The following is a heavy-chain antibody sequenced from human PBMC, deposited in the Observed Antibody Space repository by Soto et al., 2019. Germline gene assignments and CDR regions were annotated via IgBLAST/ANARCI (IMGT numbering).Heavy chain of an antibody. J-gene: IGHJ4*02. CDR2: IWYDGTSK. D-gene: IGHD2-21*01. Sequence: QVQLVESGGGVVKPGRSLRLSCAASGFTFRNHAMHWVRQAPAKGLEWVGLIWYDGTSKYYADSVKGRFTISRDNSKNTLYLEMNSLRVEDTAIYYCARDQGVVSIKDHWGQGTLVTVSS. V-gene: IGHV3-33*08. CDR1: GFTFRNHA. CDR3: ARDQGVVSIKDH.